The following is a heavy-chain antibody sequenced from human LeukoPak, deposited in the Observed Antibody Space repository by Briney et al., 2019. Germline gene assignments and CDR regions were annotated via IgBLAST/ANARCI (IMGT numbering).Heavy chain of an antibody. V-gene: IGHV3-30-3*01. Sequence: GGSLRLSCAASGFTFSSYAMHWVRQAPGKGLEWVAVISYDGSNKYYADSVKGRFTISRDNSKNTLYLQMNSLRAEDTAVYYCARDAAKEYGAFDIWGQGTMVTVSS. CDR2: ISYDGSNK. J-gene: IGHJ3*02. CDR3: ARDAAKEYGAFDI. CDR1: GFTFSSYA. D-gene: IGHD2/OR15-2a*01.